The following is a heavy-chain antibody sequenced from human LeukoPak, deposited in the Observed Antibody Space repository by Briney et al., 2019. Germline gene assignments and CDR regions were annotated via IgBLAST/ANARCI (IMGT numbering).Heavy chain of an antibody. Sequence: GGSLRLSCAASGFTFTSYAMNWVRQAPGKGLEWVSTISGSGSSTYYVDSVKGRFTISRDNAKNSLYLQMNSLRAEDTAVYYCARDPNSIAAAGTGDYWGQGTLVTVSS. J-gene: IGHJ4*02. CDR1: GFTFTSYA. CDR2: ISGSGSST. D-gene: IGHD6-13*01. CDR3: ARDPNSIAAAGTGDY. V-gene: IGHV3-21*01.